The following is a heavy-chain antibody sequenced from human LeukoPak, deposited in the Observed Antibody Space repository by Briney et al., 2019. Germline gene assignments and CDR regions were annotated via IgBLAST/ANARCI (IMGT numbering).Heavy chain of an antibody. J-gene: IGHJ4*02. Sequence: GGSLRLSCAASGFTFSSYSMNWVHQAPGKGLEWVSSISSSSSYIYYADSVKGRFTISRDNAKNSLYLQMNSLRAEDTAVYYCARGNYYDSRGVPYYFDYWGQGTLVTVSS. V-gene: IGHV3-21*01. CDR3: ARGNYYDSRGVPYYFDY. D-gene: IGHD3-22*01. CDR1: GFTFSSYS. CDR2: ISSSSSYI.